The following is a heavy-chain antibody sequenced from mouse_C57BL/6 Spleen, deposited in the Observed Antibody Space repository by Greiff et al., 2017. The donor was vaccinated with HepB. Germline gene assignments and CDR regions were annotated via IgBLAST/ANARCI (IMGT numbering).Heavy chain of an antibody. Sequence: EVQLQQSGTVLARPGASVKMSCKTSGYTFTSYWMHWVKQRPGQGLEWIGAIYPGNSDTSYNQKFKGKAKLTAVTSASTAYMELSSLTNEDSAVYYCTPITTVVASFDYWGQGTTLTVSS. CDR1: GYTFTSYW. CDR3: TPITTVVASFDY. V-gene: IGHV1-5*01. CDR2: IYPGNSDT. D-gene: IGHD1-1*01. J-gene: IGHJ2*01.